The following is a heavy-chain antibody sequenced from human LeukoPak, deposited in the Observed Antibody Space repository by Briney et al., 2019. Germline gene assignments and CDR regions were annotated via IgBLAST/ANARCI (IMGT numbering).Heavy chain of an antibody. D-gene: IGHD3-10*01. CDR2: IKRDGSEK. V-gene: IGHV3-7*01. Sequence: GGSLRLSCAASGFTFSSYWMTWVRQAPGKGLEWVANIKRDGSEKYYMDSLKGRFIISRDNAKNSLHLQMNSLRAEDTAVYYCVKPYYFSSGSLNWGQGTLVTVSS. J-gene: IGHJ4*02. CDR1: GFTFSSYW. CDR3: VKPYYFSSGSLN.